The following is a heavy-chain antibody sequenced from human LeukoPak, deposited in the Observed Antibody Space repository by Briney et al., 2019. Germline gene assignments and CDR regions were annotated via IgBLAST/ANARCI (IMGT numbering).Heavy chain of an antibody. V-gene: IGHV3-21*01. J-gene: IGHJ4*02. CDR1: GFTFSSDS. D-gene: IGHD6-19*01. Sequence: GGSLRLSCAATGFTFSSDSMNWVRQAPGKGLEWVSSISSSNYIFYSDSVKGRLTISRDNAKNSLYLQMNSLRVEDTAVYYCARGGVSIAVTGTGGFDYWGQGTLVTVSS. CDR2: ISSSNYI. CDR3: ARGGVSIAVTGTGGFDY.